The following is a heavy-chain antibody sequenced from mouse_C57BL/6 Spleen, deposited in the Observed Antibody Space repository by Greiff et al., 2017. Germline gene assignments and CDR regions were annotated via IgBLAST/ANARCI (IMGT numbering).Heavy chain of an antibody. CDR2: INPNNGGT. D-gene: IGHD4-1*01. J-gene: IGHJ2*01. V-gene: IGHV1-26*01. CDR1: GYTFTDYY. CDR3: ARPSPGYYFDY. Sequence: VQLQQSGPELVKPGASVKISCKASGYTFTDYYMNWVKQSHGKSLEWIGDINPNNGGTSYNQKFKGKATLTVDKSSSTAYMELRSLTSEDSAVYYCARPSPGYYFDYWGQGTTLTVSS.